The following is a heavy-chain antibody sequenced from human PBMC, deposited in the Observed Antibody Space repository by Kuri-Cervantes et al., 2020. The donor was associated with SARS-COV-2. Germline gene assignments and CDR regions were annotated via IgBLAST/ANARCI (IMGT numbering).Heavy chain of an antibody. CDR2: INAGNGNT. CDR3: ARGTGWLVVTATVTPMDFDY. V-gene: IGHV1-3*01. CDR1: GYTFTSYA. Sequence: ASVKVSCKASGYTFTSYAMHWVRQAPGQRLEWMGWINAGNGNTKYSQKFQGRVTITRDTSASTAYMELSSLRSEDTAVYYCARGTGWLVVTATVTPMDFDYWGQGTLVTVSS. J-gene: IGHJ4*02. D-gene: IGHD2-21*02.